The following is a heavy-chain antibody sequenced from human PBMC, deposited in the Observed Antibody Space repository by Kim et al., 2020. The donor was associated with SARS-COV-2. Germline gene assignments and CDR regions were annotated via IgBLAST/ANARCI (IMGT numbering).Heavy chain of an antibody. CDR1: GFTFSSYA. V-gene: IGHV3-13*01. CDR3: ARGSRGYYYYYYGMDV. D-gene: IGHD3-22*01. CDR2: IGTAGDT. J-gene: IGHJ6*02. Sequence: GGSLRLSCAASGFTFSSYAIHWVRQATGKGLEWVAAIGTAGDTYYQGSVKGRFTITRENAKNSMYLQMNSRRAGDTAVYYCARGSRGYYYYYYGMDVWGQGTTVTVSS.